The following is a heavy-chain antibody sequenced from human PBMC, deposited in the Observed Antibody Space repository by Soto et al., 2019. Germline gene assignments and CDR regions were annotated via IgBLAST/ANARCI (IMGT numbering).Heavy chain of an antibody. D-gene: IGHD3-22*01. V-gene: IGHV1-3*01. CDR1: GYTFANYA. J-gene: IGHJ4*02. CDR3: ARVEDYYDSSGYSDY. CDR2: INGGNGNT. Sequence: GASVKVSCKPSGYTFANYARHWVRQAPGQRLEWMGWINGGNGNTKYSQQFQGRVTITADKSTSTAYMELSSLRSEDTAVYYCARVEDYYDSSGYSDYWGQGTLVT.